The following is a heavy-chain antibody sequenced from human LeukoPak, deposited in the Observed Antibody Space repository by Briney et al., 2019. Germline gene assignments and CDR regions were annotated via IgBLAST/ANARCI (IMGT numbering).Heavy chain of an antibody. CDR1: GFTFSSYE. Sequence: GGSLRLYCAASGFTFSSYEMNWVRQAPGKGLEWVSYISSSGSTIYYADSVKGRFTISRDNAKNSLYLQMNSRRGEDTAVYYCARALSPGAGTHPVEYWGQGTMVTVSS. J-gene: IGHJ3*01. D-gene: IGHD2-8*02. CDR3: ARALSPGAGTHPVEY. CDR2: ISSSGSTI. V-gene: IGHV3-48*03.